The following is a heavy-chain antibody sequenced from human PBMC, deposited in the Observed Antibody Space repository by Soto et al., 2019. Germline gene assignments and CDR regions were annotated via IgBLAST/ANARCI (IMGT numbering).Heavy chain of an antibody. Sequence: GGSLRLSCAASGFTFSSYGMHWVRQAPGKGLEWVAAISYDGRNKYYADAVKGRFTISRDNSKNTLYLQTNSLRAEDTAVYYCAKDRGALRWSEEHYYFDYWGQGTLVTVSS. CDR2: ISYDGRNK. CDR3: AKDRGALRWSEEHYYFDY. V-gene: IGHV3-30*18. D-gene: IGHD4-17*01. CDR1: GFTFSSYG. J-gene: IGHJ4*02.